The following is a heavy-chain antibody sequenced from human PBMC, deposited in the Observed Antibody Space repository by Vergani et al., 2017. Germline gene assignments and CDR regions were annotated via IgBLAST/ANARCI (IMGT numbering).Heavy chain of an antibody. CDR3: EKDIRLICVDELSGGMDV. J-gene: IGHJ6*01. V-gene: IGHV3-66*01. CDR2: IYSGGST. Sequence: EVQVVETGGGLVQPGGSLRLSCAASGFTVSSNYMSWVRQAPGKGLEWVSVIYSGGSTYYADSVKGRFIISRDISKNTLYLQMNSLRAEDTAVYYGEKDIRLICVDELSGGMDVWRQGTTVTVSS. CDR1: GFTVSSNY. D-gene: IGHD3-16*02.